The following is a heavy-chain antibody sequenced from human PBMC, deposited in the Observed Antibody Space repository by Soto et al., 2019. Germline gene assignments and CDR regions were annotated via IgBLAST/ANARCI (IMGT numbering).Heavy chain of an antibody. CDR3: ARALTGYGMDV. CDR2: ITTYNGNT. Sequence: SVKVSCQAVRYIFTNYGVSWVRQAPGQGLEWMGWITTYNGNTEYAQKFQGRVTMTTDASTSTAYMELGSLRSGDTAIYYCARALTGYGMDVWGQGTTVTVSS. J-gene: IGHJ6*02. V-gene: IGHV1-18*01. CDR1: RYIFTNYG.